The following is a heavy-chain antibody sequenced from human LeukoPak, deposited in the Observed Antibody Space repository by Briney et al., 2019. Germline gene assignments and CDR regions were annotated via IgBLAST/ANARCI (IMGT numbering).Heavy chain of an antibody. CDR3: AKFPGIAVAGTY. CDR1: GFTFSSYG. CDR2: IRYDGSNK. Sequence: PGGSLRLSCAASGFTFSSYGMHWVRQAPGKGLEWVAFIRYDGSNKYYADSVKGRFTISRDNSKNTLYLQMNSLRAEDTAVYYCAKFPGIAVAGTYWGQGTLVTVSS. D-gene: IGHD6-19*01. V-gene: IGHV3-30*02. J-gene: IGHJ4*02.